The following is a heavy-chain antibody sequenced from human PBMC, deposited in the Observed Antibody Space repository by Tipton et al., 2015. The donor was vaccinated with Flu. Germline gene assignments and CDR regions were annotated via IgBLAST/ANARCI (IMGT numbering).Heavy chain of an antibody. J-gene: IGHJ4*02. Sequence: LRLSCTISGDSISSRYYWGWIRQPPGKGLEWIGNIFHSGTTYYNPSLKTRLTISVDTSKNQFSLRLSSVTAADTAVYYCARHTGDSVRGLIDYWGQGTLVTVSS. D-gene: IGHD3-10*02. V-gene: IGHV4-38-2*02. CDR2: IFHSGTT. CDR1: GDSISSRYY. CDR3: ARHTGDSVRGLIDY.